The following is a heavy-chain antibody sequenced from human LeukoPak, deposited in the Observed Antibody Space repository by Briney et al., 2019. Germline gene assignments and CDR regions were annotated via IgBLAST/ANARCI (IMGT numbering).Heavy chain of an antibody. Sequence: SETLSLTCTVSGGSISSSNYYWGWIRQPPGKGLEWIGEINHSGSTNYNPSLKSRVTISVDTSKNQFSLKLSSVTAADTAVYYCARNGGYDSSGYPRNTGGAYYYYYGMDVWGQGTTVTVSS. V-gene: IGHV4-39*07. CDR1: GGSISSSNYY. D-gene: IGHD3-22*01. CDR2: INHSGST. J-gene: IGHJ6*02. CDR3: ARNGGYDSSGYPRNTGGAYYYYYGMDV.